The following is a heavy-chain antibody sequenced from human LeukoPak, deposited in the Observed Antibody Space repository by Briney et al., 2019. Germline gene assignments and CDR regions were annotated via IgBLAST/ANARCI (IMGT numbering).Heavy chain of an antibody. CDR1: GFTLSSYD. D-gene: IGHD3-22*01. CDR3: ARDPHSGYGSSGGFDC. J-gene: IGHJ4*02. Sequence: GGSLRLSCAASGFTLSSYDMHWVRQPPGKGLEWVSGIDIPGNTYYPDSVKGRFTMSRESAKNSLYLQMNSLRAGDTAVYYCARDPHSGYGSSGGFDCWGQGTLVTVSS. CDR2: IDIPGNT. V-gene: IGHV3-13*01.